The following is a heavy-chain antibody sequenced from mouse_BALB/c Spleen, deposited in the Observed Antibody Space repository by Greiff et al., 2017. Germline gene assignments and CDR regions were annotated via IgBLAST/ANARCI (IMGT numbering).Heavy chain of an antibody. CDR2: FYPGSGSI. CDR3: ARHEEGSDGYPAWFAY. D-gene: IGHD2-3*01. CDR1: GYTFTEYI. Sequence: VQLQQSGAGLVKPGASVKLSCKASGYTFTEYIIHWVKQRSGQGLEWIGWFYPGSGSIKYNEKFKDKATLTADKSSSTVYMELSRLTSEGSAVYFCARHEEGSDGYPAWFAYWGQGTLVTVSA. V-gene: IGHV1-62-2*01. J-gene: IGHJ3*01.